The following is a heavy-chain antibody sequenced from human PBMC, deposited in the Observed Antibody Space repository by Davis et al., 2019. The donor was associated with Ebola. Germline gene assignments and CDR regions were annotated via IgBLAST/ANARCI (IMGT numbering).Heavy chain of an antibody. CDR2: ISAYNGNT. D-gene: IGHD6-6*01. V-gene: IGHV1-18*04. CDR1: GYTFTSYG. J-gene: IGHJ6*02. Sequence: ASVKVSCKASGYTFTSYGISWVRQAPGQGLEWMGWISAYNGNTNYAQKLQGRVTMTRNTSISTAYMELSSLRSEDTAVYYCARESFEYSSSELSMDVWGQGTTVTVSS. CDR3: ARESFEYSSSELSMDV.